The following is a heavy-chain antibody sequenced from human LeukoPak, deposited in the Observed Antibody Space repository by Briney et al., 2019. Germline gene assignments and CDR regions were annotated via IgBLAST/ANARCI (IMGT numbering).Heavy chain of an antibody. D-gene: IGHD2-21*02. J-gene: IGHJ6*02. CDR3: AREGGVVTAISSYYYYGMDV. CDR1: GFTVSSNY. V-gene: IGHV3-66*01. Sequence: GGSLRLSCAASGFTVSSNYMSWVRQAPGKGLEWVSVIYSGGSTYYADSVKGRFTISRDNSKNTPYLQMNSLRAEDTAVYYCAREGGVVTAISSYYYYGMDVWGQGTTVTVSS. CDR2: IYSGGST.